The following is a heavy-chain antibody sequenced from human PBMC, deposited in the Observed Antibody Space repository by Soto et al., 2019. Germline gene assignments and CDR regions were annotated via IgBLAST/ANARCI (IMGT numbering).Heavy chain of an antibody. CDR1: GFTFSSYG. J-gene: IGHJ4*02. CDR3: ARDGIAVAGDSFDY. CDR2: IWYDGSNK. Sequence: GGSLRLSCAASGFTFSSYGMHWVRQAPGKGLEWVAVIWYDGSNKYYADSVKGRFTISRDNSKNTLYLQMNSLRAEDTAVYYCARDGIAVAGDSFDYWGQGTLVTVSS. D-gene: IGHD6-19*01. V-gene: IGHV3-33*01.